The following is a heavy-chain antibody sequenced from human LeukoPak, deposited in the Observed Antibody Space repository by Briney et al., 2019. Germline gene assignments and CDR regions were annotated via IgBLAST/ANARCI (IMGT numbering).Heavy chain of an antibody. J-gene: IGHJ6*03. CDR1: GFTFDDYA. Sequence: PGGSLRLSCAASGFTFDDYAMHWVRQASGKGLEWVSGISWNSGSIGYADSVEGRFTISRDNAKNSLYLQMNSLRAEDTALYYCARGGGYDYYYYMDVWGKGTTVTVSS. V-gene: IGHV3-9*01. CDR2: ISWNSGSI. D-gene: IGHD5-12*01. CDR3: ARGGGYDYYYYMDV.